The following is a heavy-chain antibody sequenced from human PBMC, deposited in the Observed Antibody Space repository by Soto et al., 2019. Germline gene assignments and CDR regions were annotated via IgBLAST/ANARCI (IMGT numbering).Heavy chain of an antibody. Sequence: GESLKISCKGSGFRFTLYWLGCVRQLPGKGLEWMGIIYPGDSDTRYSPSFQGQVTISADKSISTAYLQWSSLKASDTAMYYCAASNPSSGYYTTFDYWGQGTLVTSPQ. J-gene: IGHJ4*02. CDR2: IYPGDSDT. CDR3: AASNPSSGYYTTFDY. D-gene: IGHD3-22*01. CDR1: GFRFTLYW. V-gene: IGHV5-51*01.